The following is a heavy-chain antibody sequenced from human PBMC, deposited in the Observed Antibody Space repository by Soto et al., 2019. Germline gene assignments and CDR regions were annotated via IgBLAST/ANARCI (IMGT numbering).Heavy chain of an antibody. Sequence: ASETLSLTCTVSGGSISSSSYYWGWIRQPPGKGLEWIGSIYYSGSTYYNPSLKSRVTISVDTSKNQFSLKLSSVTAADTAVYYCGLAAAGWVGNWFDPWGQGTLVTVSS. J-gene: IGHJ5*02. D-gene: IGHD6-13*01. CDR1: GGSISSSSYY. CDR3: GLAAAGWVGNWFDP. CDR2: IYYSGST. V-gene: IGHV4-39*01.